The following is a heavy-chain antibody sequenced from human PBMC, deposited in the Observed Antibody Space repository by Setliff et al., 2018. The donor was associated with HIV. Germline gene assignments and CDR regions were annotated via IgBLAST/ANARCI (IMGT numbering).Heavy chain of an antibody. J-gene: IGHJ6*03. Sequence: GGSLRLSCAASGFTFSTYSMNWVRQAPGKGLEWVSYISRSGDTIDYADSVKDRFTISRDNAKNSVSLQMNSLRVEDTAVYYCARDAEDSSGSYYYYYYMDVWGKGTTVTVSS. D-gene: IGHD6-19*01. CDR3: ARDAEDSSGSYYYYYYMDV. CDR1: GFTFSTYS. V-gene: IGHV3-48*01. CDR2: ISRSGDTI.